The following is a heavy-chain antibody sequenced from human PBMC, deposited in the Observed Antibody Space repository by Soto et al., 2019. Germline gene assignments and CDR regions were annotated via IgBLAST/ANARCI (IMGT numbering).Heavy chain of an antibody. D-gene: IGHD3-3*01. V-gene: IGHV2-5*02. J-gene: IGHJ5*02. Sequence: QINLIESGPTLVKPTQTLTLTCTFSGFSLSTSGAAVGWVRQHPGRALEWLALIYWDGDKRYNASLGNRLTITKDTSMNQVVLTLTNVDPADTATYYCAHRATMTIFGLIIDNGIWFDPWGQGTRVIVSS. CDR1: GFSLSTSGAA. CDR3: AHRATMTIFGLIIDNGIWFDP. CDR2: IYWDGDK.